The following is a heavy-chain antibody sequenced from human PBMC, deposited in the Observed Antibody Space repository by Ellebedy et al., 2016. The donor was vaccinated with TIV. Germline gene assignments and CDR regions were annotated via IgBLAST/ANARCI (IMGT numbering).Heavy chain of an antibody. CDR3: ARDGGSGKLFDY. J-gene: IGHJ4*02. CDR2: IWYDGSYT. Sequence: PGGSLSLSCAASGFTFSSYGMHWVRQAPGKGLEWVAVIWYDGSYTYYADSVEGRFTISRDNSKNTLYLQMNSLRAEDTAVYYCARDGGSGKLFDYWGQGTLVTVSS. CDR1: GFTFSSYG. V-gene: IGHV3-33*01. D-gene: IGHD3-10*01.